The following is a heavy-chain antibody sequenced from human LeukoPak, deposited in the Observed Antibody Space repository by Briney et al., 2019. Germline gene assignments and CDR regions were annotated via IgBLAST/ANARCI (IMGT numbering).Heavy chain of an antibody. CDR3: ARDPNLDIVVVPAANNYYYYGMDV. J-gene: IGHJ6*02. Sequence: GRSLRLSCAASGFTFSSYGMHWVRQAPGKGLEWVAVIWYDGSNKYYADSVKGRINISRDNSKNTLYLQMNSLRAEDTAVYYCARDPNLDIVVVPAANNYYYYGMDVWGQGTTVTVSS. V-gene: IGHV3-33*01. CDR2: IWYDGSNK. D-gene: IGHD2-2*01. CDR1: GFTFSSYG.